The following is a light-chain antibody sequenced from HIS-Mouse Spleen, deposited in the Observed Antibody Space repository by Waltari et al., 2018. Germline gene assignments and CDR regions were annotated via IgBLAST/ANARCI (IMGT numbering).Light chain of an antibody. Sequence: DIQLTQSPSFLSASVGDRVTITCRASQGISSYLAWYQQKPGKAPKLLIDAVSTFQSGVPSRFSGIGSGTEFTLTISSLQPEDFATYYCQQLNSYPPTFGQGTKVEIK. CDR3: QQLNSYPPT. CDR1: QGISSY. J-gene: IGKJ1*01. CDR2: AVS. V-gene: IGKV1-9*01.